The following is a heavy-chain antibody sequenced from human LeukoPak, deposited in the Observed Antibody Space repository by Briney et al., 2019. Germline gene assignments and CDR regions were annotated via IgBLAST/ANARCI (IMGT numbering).Heavy chain of an antibody. CDR1: GGSISSSSYY. Sequence: SETLSLTCTVSGGSISSSSYYWGWIRQPPGKGLEWIGSIYYSGNTYYNPSLKSRVTISVDTSKNQFSLKLSSVTAADTAVYYCARHSLGYFDYWGQETLVTVSS. CDR2: IYYSGNT. CDR3: ARHSLGYFDY. V-gene: IGHV4-39*01. J-gene: IGHJ4*02. D-gene: IGHD7-27*01.